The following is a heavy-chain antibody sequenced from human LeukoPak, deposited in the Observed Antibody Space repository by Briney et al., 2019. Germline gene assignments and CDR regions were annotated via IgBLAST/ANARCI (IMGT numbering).Heavy chain of an antibody. CDR1: GYSFSDYW. V-gene: IGHV5-51*01. D-gene: IGHD2-15*01. Sequence: GESLKISCKGYGYSFSDYWIGWVRQMPGKGLEWMGIIFPGDSDTKYSPSFQGQVTISVDKSLSTAYLQWTSLRASDTAIYYCARHGPGGCSGGRCFTSFHYYGMDVWGQGTTVTVSS. CDR3: ARHGPGGCSGGRCFTSFHYYGMDV. CDR2: IFPGDSDT. J-gene: IGHJ6*02.